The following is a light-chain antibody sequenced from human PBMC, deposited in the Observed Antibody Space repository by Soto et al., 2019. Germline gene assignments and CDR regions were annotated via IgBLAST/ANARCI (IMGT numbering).Light chain of an antibody. V-gene: IGKV1-5*03. CDR3: QQFNSYPWT. CDR1: QSISIY. J-gene: IGKJ1*01. Sequence: DIQVPHSRCSLYSCLGERVTITCRASQSISIYLNWYQLKPGKAPNLLMYKASSLESGVPSRFSGSGSGTEFTVTISSLQPEDFATYYCQQFNSYPWTFGQGTKVHIK. CDR2: KAS.